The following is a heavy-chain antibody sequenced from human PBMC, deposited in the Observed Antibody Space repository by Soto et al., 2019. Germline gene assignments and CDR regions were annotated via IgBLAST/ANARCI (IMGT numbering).Heavy chain of an antibody. CDR3: ARTYRHLGALNYIWGSYRDYYFDY. D-gene: IGHD3-16*02. CDR2: MNPNSGNT. J-gene: IGHJ4*02. Sequence: GASVKVSCKASGYTFTSYDINWVRQATGQGLEWMGWMNPNSGNTGYAQKFQGRVTMTRNTSISTAYMELSSLRSEDTAVYYCARTYRHLGALNYIWGSYRDYYFDYWGQGTLGTVSS. CDR1: GYTFTSYD. V-gene: IGHV1-8*01.